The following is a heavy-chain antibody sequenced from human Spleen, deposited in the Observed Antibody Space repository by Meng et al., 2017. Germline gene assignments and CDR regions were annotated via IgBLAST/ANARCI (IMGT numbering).Heavy chain of an antibody. CDR1: GFTFSIRW. Sequence: GESLKISCAVSGFTFSIRWMTWVRQAPGKGLEWASYISSSGSTIYYADSVKGRFTISRDNAKNSLYLQMNSLRAEDTAVYYCARDDQQLVSGIDAFDIWGQGTMVTVSS. J-gene: IGHJ3*02. CDR3: ARDDQQLVSGIDAFDI. CDR2: ISSSGSTI. V-gene: IGHV3-48*04. D-gene: IGHD6-13*01.